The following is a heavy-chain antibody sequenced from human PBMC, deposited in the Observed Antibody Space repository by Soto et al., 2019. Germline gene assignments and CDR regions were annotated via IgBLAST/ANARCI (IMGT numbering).Heavy chain of an antibody. D-gene: IGHD6-19*01. Sequence: QVQLQESGPGLVKPSGTLSLTCAVSGGSISSSNWWSWVRQPPGKGLEWIGEIYHSGSTNYNPSLKSRVTISVDKSNNQFSLKLSSVTAADTAVYYCARNSSGWSSYYYYYYGMDVWGQGTTVTVSS. CDR2: IYHSGST. CDR1: GGSISSSNW. J-gene: IGHJ6*02. CDR3: ARNSSGWSSYYYYYYGMDV. V-gene: IGHV4-4*02.